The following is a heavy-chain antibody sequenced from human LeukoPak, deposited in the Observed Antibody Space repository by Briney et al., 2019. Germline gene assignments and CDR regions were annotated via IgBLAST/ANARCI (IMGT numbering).Heavy chain of an antibody. J-gene: IGHJ4*02. Sequence: ASVKVSCKASGYTFSDYHMHWVRQAPGQGLEWMGWINPNSGDTKYAQKFRGRVTMTRDTSISTAYMDLSRLRSDDTALYYCARARKTRNIYGDYVFLFGYWGQGTLVTVSS. D-gene: IGHD4-17*01. CDR3: ARARKTRNIYGDYVFLFGY. V-gene: IGHV1-2*02. CDR2: INPNSGDT. CDR1: GYTFSDYH.